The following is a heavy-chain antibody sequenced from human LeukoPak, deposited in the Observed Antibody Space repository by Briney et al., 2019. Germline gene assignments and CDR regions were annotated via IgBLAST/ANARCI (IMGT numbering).Heavy chain of an antibody. CDR1: GFTFDDYG. V-gene: IGHV3-20*04. CDR2: INWNGGST. CDR3: ARDHSSSWYPNYYFDY. J-gene: IGHJ4*02. D-gene: IGHD6-13*01. Sequence: PPGGSLRLSCAGSGFTFDDYGMSWVRQAPGKGLEWVSGINWNGGSTGYADSVKGRFTISRDNAKNSLYLQMNSLRAEDTAVYYCARDHSSSWYPNYYFDYWGQGTLVTVSS.